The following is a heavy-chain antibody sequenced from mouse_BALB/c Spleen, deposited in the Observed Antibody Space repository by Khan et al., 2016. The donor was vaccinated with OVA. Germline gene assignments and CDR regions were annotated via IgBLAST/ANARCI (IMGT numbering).Heavy chain of an antibody. CDR1: GFSLRDYG. D-gene: IGHD1-1*02. CDR3: AKGLWSYYFALDY. CDR2: IWGGGST. J-gene: IGHJ4*01. Sequence: QMQLEESGPGLVAPSQSLSITCTVSGFSLRDYGVSWIRQPPGKGLEWLGVIWGGGSTYYNSALKSRLSISKDNSKSQVFLKMNSLQTDDTAIYYCAKGLWSYYFALDYWGQGTSVTVSS. V-gene: IGHV2-6-5*01.